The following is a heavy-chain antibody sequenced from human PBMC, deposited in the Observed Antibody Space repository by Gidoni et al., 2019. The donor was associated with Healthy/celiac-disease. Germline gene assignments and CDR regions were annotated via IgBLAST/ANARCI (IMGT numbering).Heavy chain of an antibody. J-gene: IGHJ4*02. CDR3: ARAPLGAYFDY. D-gene: IGHD3-16*01. CDR2: ISAYNGNT. CDR1: GYPFTSYG. Sequence: QVPLVQSGAEVKNPGASVTFSCKASGYPFTSYGISWVRQDPGQGLEWMGWISAYNGNTNYAQKRQGRVTMNTDKSTSTAYMELRSLRSDETAVYYCARAPLGAYFDYWGQGTLVTVSS. V-gene: IGHV1-18*01.